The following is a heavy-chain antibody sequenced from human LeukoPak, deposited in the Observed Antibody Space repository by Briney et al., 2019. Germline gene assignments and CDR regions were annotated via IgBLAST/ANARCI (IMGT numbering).Heavy chain of an antibody. Sequence: SETLSLTCAVYGGSFSGYHWSWIRQPPGKGLEWIGEINHSGSTNYNPSLKSRVTISVDTSKNQFSLKLSSVTAADTAVYYCARGGGSYFFRYYSDYWGQGTLVTVSS. J-gene: IGHJ4*02. CDR3: ARGGGSYFFRYYSDY. CDR1: GGSFSGYH. D-gene: IGHD1-26*01. CDR2: INHSGST. V-gene: IGHV4-34*01.